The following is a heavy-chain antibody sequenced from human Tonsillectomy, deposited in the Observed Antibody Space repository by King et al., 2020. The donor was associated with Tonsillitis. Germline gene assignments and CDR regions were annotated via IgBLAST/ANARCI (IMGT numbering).Heavy chain of an antibody. D-gene: IGHD4/OR15-4a*01. J-gene: IGHJ5*02. CDR1: GFSVSSNY. Sequence: VQLVEAGGGLIQPGESLRLSCAASGFSVSSNYMTWVRQGPGKGLEWVSIIYSGGRTYYTDSVKGRFTISRDNSKNTLSLQMNSLRAEDTAVYYCARARLWRFDHWGQGTLVTVSS. CDR3: ARARLWRFDH. V-gene: IGHV3-53*01. CDR2: IYSGGRT.